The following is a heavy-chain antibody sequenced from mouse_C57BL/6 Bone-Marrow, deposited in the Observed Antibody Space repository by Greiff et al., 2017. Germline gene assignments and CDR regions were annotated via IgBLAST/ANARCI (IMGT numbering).Heavy chain of an antibody. J-gene: IGHJ3*01. CDR3: ARNYDYDVEFAY. V-gene: IGHV1-69*01. CDR2: IDPSDGYT. D-gene: IGHD2-4*01. CDR1: GYTFTSYW. Sequence: QVQLQQPGAELVMPGASVKLSCKASGYTFTSYWMHWVKQRPGQGLEWIGEIDPSDGYTNYNQKFKGKSTLTVDKSSSTAYVQLSSLTSEDSAVYYCARNYDYDVEFAYWGQGTLVTVSA.